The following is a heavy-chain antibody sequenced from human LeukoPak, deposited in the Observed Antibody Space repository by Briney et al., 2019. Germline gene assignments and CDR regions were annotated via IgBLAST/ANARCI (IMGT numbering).Heavy chain of an antibody. V-gene: IGHV4-34*01. CDR3: ARGRSYGDYFDY. CDR2: INHSGST. CDR1: GFTFSHYY. J-gene: IGHJ4*02. Sequence: LRLSCVVSGFTFSHYYMSWIRQPPGKGLEWIGEINHSGSTNYNPSLKSRVTISVDTSKNQFSLKLSSVTAADTAVYYCARGRSYGDYFDYWGQGTLVTVSS. D-gene: IGHD4-17*01.